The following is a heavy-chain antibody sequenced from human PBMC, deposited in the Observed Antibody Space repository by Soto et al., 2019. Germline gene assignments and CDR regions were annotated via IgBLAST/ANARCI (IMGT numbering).Heavy chain of an antibody. CDR2: IYYSGST. CDR1: GGSISSSSYY. CDR3: ARRSTPFGGMDV. J-gene: IGHJ6*02. D-gene: IGHD3-10*01. V-gene: IGHV4-39*01. Sequence: SETLSLTCTVSGGSISSSSYYWGWIRQPPGKGLEWIGSIYYSGSTYYNPSLKSRVTISVDTSKNQFSLKLSSVTAADTAVYYCARRSTPFGGMDVWGQGTTVTVSS.